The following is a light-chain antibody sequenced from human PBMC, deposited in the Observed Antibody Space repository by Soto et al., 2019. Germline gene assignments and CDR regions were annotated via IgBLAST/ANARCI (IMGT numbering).Light chain of an antibody. CDR1: QSVSSK. Sequence: EIVMTQSPATLSVSPGERATLSCRASQSVSSKLAWYQQKPGQAPRLLIYDASNRATGIPARFSGSGSGTDFTLTISSLEPEDFAVYYCQQRSNWPRGTFGQGTRLEI. V-gene: IGKV3-11*01. CDR2: DAS. CDR3: QQRSNWPRGT. J-gene: IGKJ5*01.